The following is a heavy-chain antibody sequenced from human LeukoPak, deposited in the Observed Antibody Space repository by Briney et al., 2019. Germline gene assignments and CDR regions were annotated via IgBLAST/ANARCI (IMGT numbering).Heavy chain of an antibody. V-gene: IGHV4-4*07. CDR2: IYTSGST. CDR3: ARVGYGYSVYYFDY. CDR1: GGSFTNYY. J-gene: IGHJ4*02. D-gene: IGHD5-24*01. Sequence: SETLSLTCTVSGGSFTNYYWSWIRQPAGKGLEWIGRIYTSGSTNYNPSLKSRVTMSVDTSKNQFSLKLSSVTAADTAVYYCARVGYGYSVYYFDYWGQGTLVTVSS.